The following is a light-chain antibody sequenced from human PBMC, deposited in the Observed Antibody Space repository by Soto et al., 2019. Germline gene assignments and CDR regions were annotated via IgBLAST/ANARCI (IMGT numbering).Light chain of an antibody. Sequence: QAVVTQEPSLTVSPGGTVTLTCASSTGAVTSGNHPNWLQQRPGQAPRSLIYDTNNKRSWTPARFSGSLLGDKAALTLSDVQPEDEADYYCLLYHGGLVVIGGGTKLTVL. CDR2: DTN. V-gene: IGLV7-43*01. CDR3: LLYHGGLVV. J-gene: IGLJ2*01. CDR1: TGAVTSGNH.